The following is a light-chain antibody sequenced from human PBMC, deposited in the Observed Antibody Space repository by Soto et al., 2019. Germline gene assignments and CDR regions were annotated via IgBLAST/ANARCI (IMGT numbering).Light chain of an antibody. CDR1: SSNIGSNY. V-gene: IGLV1-47*01. J-gene: IGLJ1*01. CDR3: AAWDDSSET. CDR2: RNN. Sequence: QSVLTQPPSASGTPGQRVTISCSGSSSNIGSNYVYWYQQLPGTAPKLLIYRNNQRPSGVPDRFSGSKSGTSASLAISGLRSEDEADYYCAAWDDSSETFGTGTKVT.